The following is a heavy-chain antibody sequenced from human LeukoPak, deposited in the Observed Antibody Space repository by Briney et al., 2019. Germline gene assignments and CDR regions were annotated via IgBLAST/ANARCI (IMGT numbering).Heavy chain of an antibody. CDR1: GFTFSSYS. CDR3: ARAKQAAGNRYFDY. V-gene: IGHV3-21*01. D-gene: IGHD6-13*01. CDR2: ISSSSSSYI. J-gene: IGHJ4*02. Sequence: GGSLRLSCAASGFTFSSYSMNWVRQAPGKGLEWVSSISSSSSSYIYYADSVKGRFTIPRDNAKNSLYLQMNSLRAEDTAVYYCARAKQAAGNRYFDYWGQGTLVTVSS.